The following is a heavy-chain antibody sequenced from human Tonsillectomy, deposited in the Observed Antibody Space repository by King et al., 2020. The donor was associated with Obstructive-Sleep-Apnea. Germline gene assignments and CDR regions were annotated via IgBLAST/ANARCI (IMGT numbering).Heavy chain of an antibody. CDR3: AKVDVDDPYSYGYLFDY. Sequence: VQLVESGGGVVQPGRSLRLSCAASGFTFSSYGMHWVRQAPGKGLEWVAVISYDGSNKYYADSVKGRFTISRDNSKNTLYLQMNSRRAEDTAVYYCAKVDVDDPYSYGYLFDYWGQGTLVTVSS. CDR1: GFTFSSYG. D-gene: IGHD5-18*01. V-gene: IGHV3-30*18. CDR2: ISYDGSNK. J-gene: IGHJ4*02.